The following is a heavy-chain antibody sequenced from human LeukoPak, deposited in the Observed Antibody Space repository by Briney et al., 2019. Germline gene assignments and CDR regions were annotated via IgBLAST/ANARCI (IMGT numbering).Heavy chain of an antibody. CDR1: GGSISSYY. J-gene: IGHJ4*02. CDR3: ATFYQGTFDY. Sequence: SETLSLTCTVSGGSISSYYWSWIRQPPGKGLEWFGEIYHSGSTNYNPSLESRVTMSVNKSKNQFSLKVTSVTAADTAVYYCATFYQGTFDYWGQGALVTVSS. CDR2: IYHSGST. D-gene: IGHD2-2*01. V-gene: IGHV4-59*12.